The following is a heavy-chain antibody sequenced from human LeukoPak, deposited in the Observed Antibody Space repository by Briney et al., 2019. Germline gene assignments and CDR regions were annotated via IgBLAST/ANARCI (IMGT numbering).Heavy chain of an antibody. CDR1: GYTFTSYA. Sequence: ASVKVSCKASGYTFTSYAMHWVRQAPGQRLEWMGWINAGNGNTKYSQKFQGRVTITRDTSASTAYMELSSLRSEDTAVYYCARVPLLLWFGELLFDYWGQGTLVTVSS. D-gene: IGHD3-10*01. J-gene: IGHJ4*02. CDR3: ARVPLLLWFGELLFDY. V-gene: IGHV1-3*01. CDR2: INAGNGNT.